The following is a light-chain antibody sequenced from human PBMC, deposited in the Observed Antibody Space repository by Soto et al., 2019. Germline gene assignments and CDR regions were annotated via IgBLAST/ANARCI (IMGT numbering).Light chain of an antibody. CDR1: SSDVGAYNY. CDR2: DVS. V-gene: IGLV2-11*01. J-gene: IGLJ3*02. Sequence: QSALTQPRSVSGSPGQSVTISCTGTSSDVGAYNYVSWYQHHPGKAPKVMTYDVSERPSGVPDRFSGSKSDNKASLTISGLQAEDEADYYCCSYAGSYSWVFGGGTQLTVL. CDR3: CSYAGSYSWV.